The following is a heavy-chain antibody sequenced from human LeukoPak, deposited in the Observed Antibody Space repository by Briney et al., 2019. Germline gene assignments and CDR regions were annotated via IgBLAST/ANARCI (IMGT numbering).Heavy chain of an antibody. D-gene: IGHD2-15*01. CDR1: GYTFTSYG. CDR3: ARASCSGGSCYYDY. Sequence: GASVKVSCKASGYTFTSYGISWVRQAPGQGLEWMGWISAYNGNTNYAQKLQGRVTMTTDTYTSTAYMELRSLRSDDTAVYYCARASCSGGSCYYDYWGQGTLVTVSS. CDR2: ISAYNGNT. V-gene: IGHV1-18*01. J-gene: IGHJ4*02.